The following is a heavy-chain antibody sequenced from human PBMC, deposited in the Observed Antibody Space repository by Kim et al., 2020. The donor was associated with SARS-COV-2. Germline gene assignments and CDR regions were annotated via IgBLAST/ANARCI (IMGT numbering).Heavy chain of an antibody. V-gene: IGHV1-46*01. Sequence: AQKFQGRVTMTRDTSTSTVYMELSSLRSEDTAVYYCARGAYSSSWYAHDYWGQGTLVTVSS. J-gene: IGHJ4*02. D-gene: IGHD6-13*01. CDR3: ARGAYSSSWYAHDY.